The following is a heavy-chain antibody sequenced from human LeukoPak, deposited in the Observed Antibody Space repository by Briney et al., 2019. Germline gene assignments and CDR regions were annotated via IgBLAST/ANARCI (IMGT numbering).Heavy chain of an antibody. J-gene: IGHJ6*02. CDR1: GGSISSGDYY. D-gene: IGHD6-13*01. CDR3: VRHTGYRYGMDV. V-gene: IGHV4-30-4*01. CDR2: IYYSGST. Sequence: SQTLSLTCTVSGGSISSGDYYWSWIRQPPGKGLEWIGYIYYSGSTYYNPSLKSRVTISVDTSKNQFSLKLSSVTAADTAVYYCVRHTGYRYGMDVWGQGTTVTVSS.